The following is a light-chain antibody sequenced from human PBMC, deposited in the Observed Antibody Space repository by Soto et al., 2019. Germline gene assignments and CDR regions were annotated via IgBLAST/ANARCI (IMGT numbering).Light chain of an antibody. V-gene: IGKV3-20*01. CDR2: TTS. CDR3: QLVNCSVT. CDR1: QSIDSRW. J-gene: IGKJ4*01. Sequence: EIVLTQSPDTLSLSPGERATLSCRASQSIDSRWLAWNQQKPDQAPRLLQSTTSIRATGTPDRCSSSGSGTDFTLTISRLEPEDFTVYYCQLVNCSVTFGGGTKVEMK.